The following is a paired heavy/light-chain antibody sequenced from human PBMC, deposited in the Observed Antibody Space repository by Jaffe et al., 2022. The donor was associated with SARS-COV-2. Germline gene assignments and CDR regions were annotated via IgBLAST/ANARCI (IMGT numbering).Heavy chain of an antibody. V-gene: IGHV4-39*01. CDR3: ARAAIMIAFGGLIVWGDFDS. CDR2: IYYSGHT. CDR1: GGSISSSNYY. J-gene: IGHJ4*02. D-gene: IGHD3-16*02. Sequence: QLQLQESGPGLVKPSETLSLTCTVSGGSISSSNYYWGWIRQPPGKGLEWIGSIYYSGHTYYNPSLKSRVTISVDTSKNQFSLKLNSVTAADTAVFYCARAAIMIAFGGLIVWGDFDSWGQGTLVTVSS.
Light chain of an antibody. V-gene: IGLV1-40*01. Sequence: QSVLTQPPSVSGAPGQRVTISCTGSSSNIGAGYDVHWYQQFPGTAPKLLIYRNSNRPSGVPDRFSGSKSGTSASLAISGLQAEDEAHYYCQSYDNSLSGSVFGGGTKLTVL. CDR2: RNS. CDR1: SSNIGAGYD. J-gene: IGLJ2*01. CDR3: QSYDNSLSGSV.